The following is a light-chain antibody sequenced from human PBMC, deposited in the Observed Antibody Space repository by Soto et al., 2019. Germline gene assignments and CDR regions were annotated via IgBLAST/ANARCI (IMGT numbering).Light chain of an antibody. J-gene: IGKJ5*01. Sequence: EIGMILDPATRCLSPEERATLSCRASQSVSSYLAWYQQKPGQAPRLLIYDASNRATGIPARFSGSGSGTDFTLTISSLEPEDFAVYYCQQRTNWVIPFGQVTRPAVK. V-gene: IGKV3-11*01. CDR1: QSVSSY. CDR3: QQRTNWVIP. CDR2: DAS.